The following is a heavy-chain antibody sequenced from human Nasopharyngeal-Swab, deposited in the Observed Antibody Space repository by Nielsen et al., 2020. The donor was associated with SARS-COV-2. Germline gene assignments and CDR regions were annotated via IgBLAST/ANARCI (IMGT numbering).Heavy chain of an antibody. CDR1: GFTFSSYV. CDR2: ISTSGGST. Sequence: GESLKISCAASGFTFSSYVMSWVRQAQGKGLEWVSTISTSGGSTYYADSVKGRFTISRDNSRNTLYLQMNSLRAEDTAVYYCAKRSGTYQYYFDCWGQGTLVTVSS. V-gene: IGHV3-23*01. J-gene: IGHJ4*02. D-gene: IGHD1-26*01. CDR3: AKRSGTYQYYFDC.